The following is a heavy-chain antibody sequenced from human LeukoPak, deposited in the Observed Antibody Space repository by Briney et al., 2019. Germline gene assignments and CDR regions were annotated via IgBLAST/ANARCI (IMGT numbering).Heavy chain of an antibody. Sequence: SETLSLTCTVSGGSISSSSYYWGWIRQPPGKGLEWIGSIYYSGSTYYNPSLKSRVTISVDTSKNQFSLKLSSVTAADTAVYYCARTAMTTVVTQGWFDPWGQGTLVTVSS. J-gene: IGHJ5*02. CDR2: IYYSGST. CDR1: GGSISSSSYY. V-gene: IGHV4-39*01. D-gene: IGHD4-23*01. CDR3: ARTAMTTVVTQGWFDP.